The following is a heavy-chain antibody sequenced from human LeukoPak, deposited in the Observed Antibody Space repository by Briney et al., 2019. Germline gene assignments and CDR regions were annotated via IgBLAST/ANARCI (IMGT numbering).Heavy chain of an antibody. D-gene: IGHD3-10*01. J-gene: IGHJ4*02. V-gene: IGHV5-51*01. Sequence: GESLKISCKGSGYSFTSYWIGWVRQMPGKGLEWMGIIYPGDSDTRYGPSFQGQVTISADKSISTAYLQWSSLKASDTAMYYCARTTMVRGVTRHFDYWGQGTLVTVSS. CDR2: IYPGDSDT. CDR1: GYSFTSYW. CDR3: ARTTMVRGVTRHFDY.